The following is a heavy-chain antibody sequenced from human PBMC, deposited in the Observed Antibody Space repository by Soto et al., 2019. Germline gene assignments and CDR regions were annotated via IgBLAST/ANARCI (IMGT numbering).Heavy chain of an antibody. CDR3: AREKRNAYNARDAFF. CDR2: IYYSGST. V-gene: IGHV4-30-4*01. J-gene: IGHJ4*02. CDR1: GGSINSGDYY. D-gene: IGHD3-3*02. Sequence: PSETLSLTCTVSGGSINSGDYYWSWIRQPPGKGLEWIGYIYYSGSTYYNPPLRSRVTISRDSSKNSLVLQMKSLRVDDTAVYFCAREKRNAYNARDAFFWGQGTLVTVSS.